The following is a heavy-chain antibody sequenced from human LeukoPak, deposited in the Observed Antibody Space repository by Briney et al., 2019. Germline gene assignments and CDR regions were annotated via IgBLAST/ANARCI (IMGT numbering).Heavy chain of an antibody. J-gene: IGHJ6*04. CDR3: ARGLTYYYGSGSLQYYYYYGMDV. CDR1: GGSFSGYY. V-gene: IGHV4-34*01. Sequence: SETLSLTCAVYGGSFSGYYWSWIRQPPGKGLEWIGEINHSGSTNYNPSLKSRVTTSVDTSKNQFSLKLSSVTAADTAVYYCARGLTYYYGSGSLQYYYYYGMDVWGKGTTVTVSS. CDR2: INHSGST. D-gene: IGHD3-10*01.